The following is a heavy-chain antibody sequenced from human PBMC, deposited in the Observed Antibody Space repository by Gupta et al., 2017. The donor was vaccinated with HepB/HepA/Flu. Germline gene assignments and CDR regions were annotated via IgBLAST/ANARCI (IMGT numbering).Heavy chain of an antibody. CDR3: ARGLFGMDV. Sequence: EVQLVESGGGLVQPGGSLRLSCAASGLTFRNYWLSWARQSPGKGLEWVANIKQDASEKNYVDSVRGRFTISRDNAENSLYLQMNSLRAEDTAVYYCARGLFGMDVWGQGTTVTVSS. CDR1: GLTFRNYW. J-gene: IGHJ6*02. CDR2: IKQDASEK. V-gene: IGHV3-7*01.